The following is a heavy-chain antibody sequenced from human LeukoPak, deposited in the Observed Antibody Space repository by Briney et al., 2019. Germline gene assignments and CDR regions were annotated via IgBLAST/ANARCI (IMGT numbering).Heavy chain of an antibody. V-gene: IGHV1-69*06. CDR1: GGTFSSYA. CDR2: IIPIFGTA. CDR3: ARALYDDYVWGSYRYFDY. Sequence: ASVKVSCKASGGTFSSYAISWVRQAPGQGLEWMGGIIPIFGTANYAQKFQGRVTITADKSTSTAYMELSSLRSEDTAVYYCARALYDDYVWGSYRYFDYWGQGTLVTVSS. J-gene: IGHJ4*02. D-gene: IGHD3-16*02.